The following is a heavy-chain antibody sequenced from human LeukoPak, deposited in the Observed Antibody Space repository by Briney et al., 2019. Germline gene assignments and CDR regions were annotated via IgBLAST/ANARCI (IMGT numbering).Heavy chain of an antibody. CDR2: INPSGGST. V-gene: IGHV1-46*01. Sequence: ASVTVSCKASGYTFTGYYMHWVRQAPGQGLEWMGIINPSGGSTSYAQKFQGRVTMTRDTSTSTVYMELSSLRSEDTAVYYCAREVYSGYDSPRCYYYGMDVWGQGTTVTVSS. CDR3: AREVYSGYDSPRCYYYGMDV. J-gene: IGHJ6*02. CDR1: GYTFTGYY. D-gene: IGHD5-12*01.